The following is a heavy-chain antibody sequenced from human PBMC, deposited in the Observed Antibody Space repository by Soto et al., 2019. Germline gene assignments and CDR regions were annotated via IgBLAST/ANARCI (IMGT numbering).Heavy chain of an antibody. CDR2: IYSGGST. Sequence: QPGGSLRLSCAASGFTVSSNYMSWVRQAPGKGLEWVSVIYSGGSTYYADSVKGRFTISRHNSKNTLYLQMNSLRAEDTAVYYCARANYNKIHSNYYFDYWGQGTLVTVSS. D-gene: IGHD1-7*01. V-gene: IGHV3-53*04. J-gene: IGHJ4*02. CDR1: GFTVSSNY. CDR3: ARANYNKIHSNYYFDY.